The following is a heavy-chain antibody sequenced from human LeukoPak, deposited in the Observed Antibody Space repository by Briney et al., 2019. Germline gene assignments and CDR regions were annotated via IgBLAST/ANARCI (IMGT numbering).Heavy chain of an antibody. CDR2: IRYDGSNK. CDR1: GFTFSSYG. J-gene: IGHJ4*02. V-gene: IGHV3-30*02. CDR3: AKDLMGDPYGSGDYFDY. Sequence: PGGSLRLSCAASGFTFSSYGMHWVRQAPGKGLEWVAFIRYDGSNKYYADSVKGRFTISRDNSKNTLYLQMNSLRAEDTAVYYCAKDLMGDPYGSGDYFDYWGQGTLVTVSS. D-gene: IGHD3-10*01.